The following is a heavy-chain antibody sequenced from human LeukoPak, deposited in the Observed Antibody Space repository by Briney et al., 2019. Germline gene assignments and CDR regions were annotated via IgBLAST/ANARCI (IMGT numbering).Heavy chain of an antibody. D-gene: IGHD2-15*01. CDR1: GGTFSSYA. Sequence: SVKVSCKASGGTFSSYAISWVRQAPGQGLEWMGGIIPIFGTANYAQKFQGRVTITADKSTSTAYMELRSLRSDDTAVYYCARDLQGSCYEDWGQGTLVTVSS. J-gene: IGHJ4*02. V-gene: IGHV1-69*06. CDR3: ARDLQGSCYED. CDR2: IIPIFGTA.